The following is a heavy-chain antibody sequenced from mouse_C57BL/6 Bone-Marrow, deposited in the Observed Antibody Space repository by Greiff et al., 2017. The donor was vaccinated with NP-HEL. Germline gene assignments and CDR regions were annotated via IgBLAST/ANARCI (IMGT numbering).Heavy chain of an antibody. D-gene: IGHD6-1*01. V-gene: IGHV5-6*02. CDR1: GFTFSSYG. CDR2: ISSGGSYT. Sequence: DVKLVESGGDLVKPGGSLKLSCAASGFTFSSYGMSWVRQTPEKRLEWVATISSGGSYTYYPDNVKGRFTISRDNAKNNLYLQMSRLKSEDTAMYYCAIPLLYYCDYWGQGTTVTVSS. CDR3: AIPLLYYCDY. J-gene: IGHJ2*01.